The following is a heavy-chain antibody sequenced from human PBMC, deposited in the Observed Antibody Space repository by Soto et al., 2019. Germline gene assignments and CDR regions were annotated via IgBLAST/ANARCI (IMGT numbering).Heavy chain of an antibody. CDR1: GDSISSYY. CDR2: IYYSGST. V-gene: IGHV4-59*01. Sequence: SETLSLTCTVSGDSISSYYWSWIRQPPGKGLEWIGYIYYSGSTNYNPSLKSRVTISVDTSKNQFSLKLSSVTAADTAVYYCARETYYYDSSGYLPDAFDIWGQGTMVTVSS. J-gene: IGHJ3*02. D-gene: IGHD3-22*01. CDR3: ARETYYYDSSGYLPDAFDI.